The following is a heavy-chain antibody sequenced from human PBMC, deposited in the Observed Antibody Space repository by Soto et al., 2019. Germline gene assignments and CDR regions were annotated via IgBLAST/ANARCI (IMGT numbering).Heavy chain of an antibody. V-gene: IGHV4-59*12. CDR2: IYYSGST. CDR3: ARGPIGHCVTTTCYNRPGPFAT. Sequence: SETLSLTCSVLGGSISSYYWNWIRQSPGKGLEWIGYIYYSGSTSYNPSLKSRVTISVDTSKNQFSLKLSSVTAADTAVYYCARGPIGHCVTTTCYNRPGPFATWGQGTLVTVSS. D-gene: IGHD2-2*02. J-gene: IGHJ5*02. CDR1: GGSISSYY.